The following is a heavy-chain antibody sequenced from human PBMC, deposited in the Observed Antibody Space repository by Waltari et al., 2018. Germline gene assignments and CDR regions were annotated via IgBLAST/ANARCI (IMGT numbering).Heavy chain of an antibody. Sequence: QVQLVQSGAEVKKPGSSVKVSCKASGGTFSSYAVSWVREAPGQGVEWMGGIIPIVGTANYAQKFQGRVTITADESTSTAYLELSSLRSEDTAVYYCAREKGGSYYFDYWGQGTLVTVSS. D-gene: IGHD1-26*01. CDR2: IIPIVGTA. CDR3: AREKGGSYYFDY. CDR1: GGTFSSYA. V-gene: IGHV1-69*01. J-gene: IGHJ4*02.